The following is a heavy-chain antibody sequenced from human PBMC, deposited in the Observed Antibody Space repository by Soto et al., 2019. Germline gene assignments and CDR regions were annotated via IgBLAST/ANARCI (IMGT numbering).Heavy chain of an antibody. J-gene: IGHJ4*02. D-gene: IGHD3-22*01. CDR3: VKGEYYYDRSGYYPFDY. V-gene: IGHV3-64D*06. CDR2: ISTTGGST. CDR1: GFTFSIYT. Sequence: PGGSLRLSCSASGFTFSIYTMHWVRQAPGKGLEYISSISTTGGSTHYADSVKGRFTISRDNSKNTQYLQMSSLRADDTAVYYCVKGEYYYDRSGYYPFDYWGQGTLVTVSS.